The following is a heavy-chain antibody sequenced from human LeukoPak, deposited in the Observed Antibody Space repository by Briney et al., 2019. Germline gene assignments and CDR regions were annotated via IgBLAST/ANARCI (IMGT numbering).Heavy chain of an antibody. CDR3: ASLVVATSRFDY. Sequence: GGSLRLTCATSGFTFSDYTMNWVRQAPGKGLEWVSSISSSSSYIYYADSVKGRFTISRDNAKNSLYLQMNSLRAEDTAVYYCASLVVATSRFDYWGQGALVTFSS. D-gene: IGHD2-15*01. V-gene: IGHV3-21*01. CDR2: ISSSSSYI. J-gene: IGHJ4*02. CDR1: GFTFSDYT.